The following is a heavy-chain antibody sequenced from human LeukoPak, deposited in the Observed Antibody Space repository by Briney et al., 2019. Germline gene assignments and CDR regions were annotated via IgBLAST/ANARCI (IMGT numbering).Heavy chain of an antibody. CDR2: IGSSSSYI. J-gene: IGHJ4*02. CDR1: GFTFSSYS. Sequence: GGSLRLSCAASGFTFSSYSMIWVRQAPGKGPEWVSSIGSSSSYIYYVDSVKGRFTISRDNAKNSLYLQMNSLRAEDTAVYYCAPFQDILTGYYLLDYWGQGTLVTVSS. CDR3: APFQDILTGYYLLDY. D-gene: IGHD3-9*01. V-gene: IGHV3-21*01.